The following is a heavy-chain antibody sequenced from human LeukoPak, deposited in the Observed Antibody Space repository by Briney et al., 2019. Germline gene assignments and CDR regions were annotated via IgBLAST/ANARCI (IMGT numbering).Heavy chain of an antibody. V-gene: IGHV4-59*08. D-gene: IGHD3-3*02. CDR2: IHYSGST. J-gene: IGHJ4*02. CDR3: ARLRRSRLAEFDY. CDR1: GGSITSYY. Sequence: SETLSLTCTVSGGSITSYYWSWIRQPPGKGLEWIGYIHYSGSTNYNPSLKSRVTISVDTSKNQFSLKLSSLTAADTAVYYCARLRRSRLAEFDYWGQGTLVTVSS.